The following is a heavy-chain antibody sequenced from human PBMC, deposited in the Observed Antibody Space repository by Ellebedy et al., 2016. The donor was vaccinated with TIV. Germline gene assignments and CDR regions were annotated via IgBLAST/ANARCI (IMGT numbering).Heavy chain of an antibody. CDR3: ARELGGSGGSDFYY. CDR1: EFTFSTYH. CDR2: IWYDGTAK. J-gene: IGHJ4*02. D-gene: IGHD2-15*01. V-gene: IGHV3-33*01. Sequence: GESLKISCAASEFTFSTYHMHWVRQAPGKGLEWGAVIWYDGTAKFYAESVKGRFTISSENSQNSLYLEMNSLRADDTALCDRARELGGSGGSDFYYWGQGTLVTVSS.